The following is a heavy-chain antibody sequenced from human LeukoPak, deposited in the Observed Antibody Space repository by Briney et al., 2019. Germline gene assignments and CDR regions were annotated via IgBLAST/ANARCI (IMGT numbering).Heavy chain of an antibody. V-gene: IGHV3-30*02. CDR1: GFTFSSNG. D-gene: IGHD1-14*01. Sequence: PGGSLRLSCAASGFTFSSNGMHWVRQAPGKGLEWVAFIRYDGSNKYYADSVKGRFTISRDNSKSTLYLQMNSLRAEDTAVYYCAKDLYGISDYWGQGTLVTVSS. CDR3: AKDLYGISDY. CDR2: IRYDGSNK. J-gene: IGHJ4*02.